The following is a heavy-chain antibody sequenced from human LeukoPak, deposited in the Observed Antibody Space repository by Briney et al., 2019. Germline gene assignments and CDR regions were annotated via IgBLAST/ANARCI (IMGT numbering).Heavy chain of an antibody. V-gene: IGHV3-23*01. J-gene: IGHJ4*02. D-gene: IGHD5-18*01. CDR2: IGNTET. CDR1: GFPFETNA. Sequence: GGSLRLSCATSGFPFETNAMSWVRQAPGKGLEWVATIGNTETFYADFVTGRFTISRDNSKNTVNLQMNRLRVEDTAIYYCAKDWIQFNRVFDCFDSWGQGTLVTVSS. CDR3: AKDWIQFNRVFDCFDS.